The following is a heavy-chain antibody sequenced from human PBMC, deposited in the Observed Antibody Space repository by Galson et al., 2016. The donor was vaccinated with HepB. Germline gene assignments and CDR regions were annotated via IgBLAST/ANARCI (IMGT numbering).Heavy chain of an antibody. CDR1: GFTFTSYA. Sequence: SLRLSCAASGFTFTSYAMHWVRQAPGKGLEWVAVISYDERNKNYTDSVKGRFTISRDISKNTLYLQMNSLRVEDTAVFYCARDKGYGPYYMDVWGKGTKVTVSS. D-gene: IGHD5-18*01. J-gene: IGHJ6*03. CDR2: ISYDERNK. CDR3: ARDKGYGPYYMDV. V-gene: IGHV3-30*04.